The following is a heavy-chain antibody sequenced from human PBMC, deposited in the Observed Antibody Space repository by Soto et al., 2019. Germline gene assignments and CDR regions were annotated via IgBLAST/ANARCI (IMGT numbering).Heavy chain of an antibody. CDR3: AKVLVGATSHSDFDS. J-gene: IGHJ4*02. CDR2: ATYSGGT. Sequence: QLQLQESGPGLVKPSETLSLTCTVSGGSITNNNYFWGWIRQPPGKGLEWIGSATYSGGTYYNSSLKSRVTRSVDTSKNQFSLRLTSVTAADTAVYYCAKVLVGATSHSDFDSWGQGTLVTVSS. D-gene: IGHD2-15*01. V-gene: IGHV4-39*01. CDR1: GGSITNNNYF.